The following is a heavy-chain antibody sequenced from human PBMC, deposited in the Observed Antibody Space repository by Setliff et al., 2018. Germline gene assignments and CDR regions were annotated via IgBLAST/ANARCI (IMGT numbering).Heavy chain of an antibody. CDR3: ARLRVRGYDYDLGY. CDR1: GGTFSSYA. V-gene: IGHV1-69*05. D-gene: IGHD5-12*01. J-gene: IGHJ4*02. CDR2: IIPIFGTA. Sequence: SVKVSCKASGGTFSSYAISWVRQAPGQGLEWMGGIIPIFGTANYAQKFQGGVTMTRNTSISTAYMELSSLRSEDTAVYYCARLRVRGYDYDLGYWGQGTLVTVSS.